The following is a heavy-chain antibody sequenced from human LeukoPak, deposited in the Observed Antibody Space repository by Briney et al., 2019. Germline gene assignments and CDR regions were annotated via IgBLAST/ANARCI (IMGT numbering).Heavy chain of an antibody. CDR3: ARRGASSRYFGY. CDR1: GGSISGHF. Sequence: SETLSLTCTVSGGSISGHFWSWIRQPPGKGLEWIGFVSYSGDTNYSPSFNGRVTISLHTSKSQFSLNLNSVTAADTAVYFCARRGASSRYFGYWGQGPLVTVSS. CDR2: VSYSGDT. V-gene: IGHV4-59*11. J-gene: IGHJ4*02. D-gene: IGHD1-26*01.